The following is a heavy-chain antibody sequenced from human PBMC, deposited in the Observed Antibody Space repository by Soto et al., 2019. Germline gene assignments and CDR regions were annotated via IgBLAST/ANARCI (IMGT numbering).Heavy chain of an antibody. V-gene: IGHV1-69*01. Sequence: QVQLVQSWAEVKKPGSSVKVSCKASGGTFSSYAISWVRQSPGQGLEWMGGIIPIFGTANYAQKFQGRVTITADESTSTAYMELSSLRSEDTAVYYCSRAVGVRFLEWLYHYWGQGTLVTVSS. CDR2: IIPIFGTA. CDR1: GGTFSSYA. CDR3: SRAVGVRFLEWLYHY. J-gene: IGHJ4*02. D-gene: IGHD3-3*01.